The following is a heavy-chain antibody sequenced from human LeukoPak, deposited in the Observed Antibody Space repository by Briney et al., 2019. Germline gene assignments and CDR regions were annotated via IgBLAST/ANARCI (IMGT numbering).Heavy chain of an antibody. CDR1: GGSISSYY. V-gene: IGHV4-4*07. CDR2: IYTSGST. J-gene: IGHJ4*02. Sequence: SETLSLTCTVSGGSISSYYWSWIRQPAGKGLEWIGRIYTSGSTNYNPSLKSRVTMSVDTSEKQFSLKLSSVTAADTAVYYCASHAARYCSSTSCSPVNYFDYWGQGTLVTVSS. CDR3: ASHAARYCSSTSCSPVNYFDY. D-gene: IGHD2-2*01.